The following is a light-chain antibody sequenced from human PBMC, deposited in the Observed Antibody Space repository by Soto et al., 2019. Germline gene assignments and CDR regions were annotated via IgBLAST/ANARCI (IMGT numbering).Light chain of an antibody. CDR3: QQYNNWPPRFPWKEDALT. CDR1: QSVSSN. CDR2: GAS. Sequence: EIVMTQSPATLSVSPGERATLSCRASQSVSSNLAWYQQKPGQAPRLLIYGASTRATGIPARFSGSGSGTEFTLTISSLQSEDFAVYYCQQYNNWPPRFPWKEDALTFGGGTKVEIK. J-gene: IGKJ4*01. V-gene: IGKV3-15*01.